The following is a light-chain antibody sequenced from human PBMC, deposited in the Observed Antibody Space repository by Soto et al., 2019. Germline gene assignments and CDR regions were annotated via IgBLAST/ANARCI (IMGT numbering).Light chain of an antibody. V-gene: IGKV3-20*01. CDR2: GTS. CDR3: QQYASSPLLT. J-gene: IGKJ4*01. CDR1: QTIGRNY. Sequence: EIVLTQSPGTLSLSPGETATLSCRASQTIGRNYLAWYRQKPGQAPRLLIFGTSTRATGIPDRFSGSGSGTDFTLSISRLEPEDFAVYYCQQYASSPLLTFGGGTKVEIK.